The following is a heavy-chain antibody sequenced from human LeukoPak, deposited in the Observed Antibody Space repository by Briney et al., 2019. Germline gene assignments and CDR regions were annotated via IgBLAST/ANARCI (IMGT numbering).Heavy chain of an antibody. Sequence: SETLSLTCFVSGDSISSSSPYWSWIRQPPGKGLEWIGEINHSGSTNYNPSLKSRVTISVDTSKNQFSLKLSSVTAADTAVYYCARGMVAATPHWFDPWGQGTLVTVSS. D-gene: IGHD2-15*01. J-gene: IGHJ5*02. CDR1: GDSISSSSPY. V-gene: IGHV4-39*07. CDR2: INHSGST. CDR3: ARGMVAATPHWFDP.